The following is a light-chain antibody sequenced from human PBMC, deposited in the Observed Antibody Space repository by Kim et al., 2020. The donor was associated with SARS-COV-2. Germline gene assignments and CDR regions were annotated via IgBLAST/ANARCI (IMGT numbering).Light chain of an antibody. J-gene: IGLJ3*02. V-gene: IGLV10-54*01. CDR1: IHNVGNEG. CDR3: SAWDSSLSAWV. Sequence: RQTAHHNCTGNIHNVGNEGASRLQQHQGHPPKHLSDRSNNRLSGISDRLSASRSGNTASLTITGLQPEDEADYYCSAWDSSLSAWVFGGGTQLTVL. CDR2: RSN.